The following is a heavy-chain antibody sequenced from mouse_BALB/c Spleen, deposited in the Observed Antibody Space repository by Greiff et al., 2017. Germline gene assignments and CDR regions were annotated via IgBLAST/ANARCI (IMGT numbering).Heavy chain of an antibody. V-gene: IGHV5-17*02. D-gene: IGHD4-1*01. CDR1: GFTFSSFG. CDR3: ARSDWGGGFAY. CDR2: ISSGSSTI. J-gene: IGHJ3*01. Sequence: EVQRVESGGGLVQPGGSRKLSCAASGFTFSSFGMHWVRQAPEKGLEWVAYISSGSSTIYYADTVKGRFTISRDNPKNTLFLQMTSLRSEDTAMYYCARSDWGGGFAYWGQGTLVTVSA.